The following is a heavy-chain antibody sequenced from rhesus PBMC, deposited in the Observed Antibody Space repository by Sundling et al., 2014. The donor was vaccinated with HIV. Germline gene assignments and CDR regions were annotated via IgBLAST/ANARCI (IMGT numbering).Heavy chain of an antibody. J-gene: IGHJ4*01. CDR1: GFTFSDYY. V-gene: IGHV3-178*02. CDR2: ISSGGGSI. Sequence: EVQLVESGGGLAKPGGSLSLSCTASGFTFSDYYMDWVRQAPGKGLEWVSRISSGGGSIWYADSVKGRFTISRDNARNTVYLEMNSLRTEDTAVYYCAKLHEEPFDSWGQGVLATVSS. D-gene: IGHD3-28*01. CDR3: AKLHEEPFDS.